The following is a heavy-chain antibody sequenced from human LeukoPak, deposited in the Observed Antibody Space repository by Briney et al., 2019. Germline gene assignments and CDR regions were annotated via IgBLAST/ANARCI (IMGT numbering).Heavy chain of an antibody. CDR1: GFTFDDYA. D-gene: IGHD3-3*01. V-gene: IGHV3-9*01. CDR2: ISWNSGSI. CDR3: AKDMASAPANYYDFWSGASGMDV. J-gene: IGHJ6*02. Sequence: PGGSLRLFCAASGFTFDDYAMHWVRQAPGKGLEWVSGISWNSGSIGYADSVKGRFTISRENAKNSLYLQMKTLSAEDTDLYYCAKDMASAPANYYDFWSGASGMDVWGQGTTVTVSS.